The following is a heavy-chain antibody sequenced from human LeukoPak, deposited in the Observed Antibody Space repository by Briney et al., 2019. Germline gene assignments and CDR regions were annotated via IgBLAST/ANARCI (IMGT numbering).Heavy chain of an antibody. CDR1: TFTFSDYG. CDR3: AKDSSTTRSYQLLKFPVSSPYYFDY. J-gene: IGHJ4*02. V-gene: IGHV3-30*02. Sequence: PGGSLRLSCIGSTFTFSDYGMHWVRQAPGKGLEWVAFIRYDGTKTYYADSAKGRFTISRDNSKNTLYPQMNSLRAEDTAVYYCAKDSSTTRSYQLLKFPVSSPYYFDYWGQGTLVTVSS. D-gene: IGHD2-2*01. CDR2: IRYDGTKT.